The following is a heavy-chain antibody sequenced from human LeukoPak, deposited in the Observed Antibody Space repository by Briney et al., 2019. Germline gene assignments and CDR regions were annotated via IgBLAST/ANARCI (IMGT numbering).Heavy chain of an antibody. V-gene: IGHV4-59*12. D-gene: IGHD6-13*01. Sequence: SETLSLTCTVSGGSISSYYWSWIRQPPGKGLEWIGYIYYSGSTNYNPSLKSRVTISVDTSKNQFSLKLSSVTAADTAVYYCARALSSSWFRFDPWGQGTLVTVSS. J-gene: IGHJ5*02. CDR1: GGSISSYY. CDR3: ARALSSSWFRFDP. CDR2: IYYSGST.